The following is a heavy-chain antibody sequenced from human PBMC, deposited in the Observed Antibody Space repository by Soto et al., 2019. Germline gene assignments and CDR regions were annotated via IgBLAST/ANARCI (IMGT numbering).Heavy chain of an antibody. CDR1: GGAFGSYA. V-gene: IGHV1-69*01. D-gene: IGHD5-12*01. Sequence: QVQLVQSGAEVKKPGSSVKVSCKASGGAFGSYAINWVRQAPAQGLEWMGGIIPMFDTTNYAQRFQGRVTVTADESTSTGYLELTRLKSEDTAMYYCTRHRGYSSGYWGQDFWGQGTLVTVSS. CDR2: IIPMFDTT. CDR3: TRHRGYSSGYWGQDF. J-gene: IGHJ4*02.